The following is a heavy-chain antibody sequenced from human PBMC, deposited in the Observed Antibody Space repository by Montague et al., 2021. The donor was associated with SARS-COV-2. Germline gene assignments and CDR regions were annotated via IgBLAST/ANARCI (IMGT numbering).Heavy chain of an antibody. V-gene: IGHV3-23*01. D-gene: IGHD6-13*01. CDR2: ISGSGGST. Sequence: SRRLSLSASGFTFSSYAMSWVRQAPGKGLERVSAISGSGGSTYYADSVKGRFTISRDNSKNTLYLQMNSLRAEDTAVYYCAKVGSSWYHGYYYGMDVWGQGTTVTVSS. J-gene: IGHJ6*02. CDR3: AKVGSSWYHGYYYGMDV. CDR1: GFTFSSYA.